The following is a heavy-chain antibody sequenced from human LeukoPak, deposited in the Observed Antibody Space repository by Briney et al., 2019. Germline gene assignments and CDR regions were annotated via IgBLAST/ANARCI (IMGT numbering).Heavy chain of an antibody. D-gene: IGHD2-2*01. CDR3: AKEGYCSSTSCSPDY. V-gene: IGHV3-30*18. J-gene: IGHJ4*02. CDR2: ISYDGSNK. Sequence: GGSLRLSCAASGFTFSSYGMHWVRQAPGKGLEWVAVISYDGSNKYYADSVKGRFTISRDNSKNTLYLQMNSLRAEDTAVYYCAKEGYCSSTSCSPDYWGQGTLVTVSS. CDR1: GFTFSSYG.